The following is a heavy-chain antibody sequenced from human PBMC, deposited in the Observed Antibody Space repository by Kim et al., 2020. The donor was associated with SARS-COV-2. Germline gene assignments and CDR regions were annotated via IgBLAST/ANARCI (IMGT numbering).Heavy chain of an antibody. CDR2: IYYSGST. CDR1: GGSISSSSYY. V-gene: IGHV4-39*01. D-gene: IGHD2-15*01. J-gene: IGHJ6*02. Sequence: SETLSLTCTVSGGSISSSSYYWGWIRQPPGKGLEWIGSIYYSGSTYYNPSLKSRVTISVDTSKNQFSLKLSSVTAADTAVYYCWAFPREGYCSGGSCLGNYYYHYGMDVWGQGTTVTVSS. CDR3: WAFPREGYCSGGSCLGNYYYHYGMDV.